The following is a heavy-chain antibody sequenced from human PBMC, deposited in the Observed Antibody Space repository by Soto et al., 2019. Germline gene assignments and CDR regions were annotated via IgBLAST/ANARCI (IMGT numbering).Heavy chain of an antibody. CDR3: ARGGAVATTAHFDH. J-gene: IGHJ4*02. Sequence: SETLSLTCTVSGDSINNYYWSWMRLPAGKGLEWIGRIYSNGNTYYNPSLKSRVSMPVDTSKNQFSLILTTVTAADTAVYYCARGGAVATTAHFDHWGQGTLVTVSS. D-gene: IGHD5-12*01. CDR2: IYSNGNT. CDR1: GDSINNYY. V-gene: IGHV4-4*07.